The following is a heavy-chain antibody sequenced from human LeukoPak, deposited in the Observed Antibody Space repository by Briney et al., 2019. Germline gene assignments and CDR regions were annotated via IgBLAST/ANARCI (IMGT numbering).Heavy chain of an antibody. CDR1: GYTFTGYY. V-gene: IGHV1-2*02. J-gene: IGHJ4*02. Sequence: ASVKVSCKASGYTFTGYYMHWVRQAPGQGLEWMGWINPNSGGTNYAQKFQGRVTMTRDTSISTAYMELGRLRSDDTAVYYCARDSDWRGESGNFDYWGQGTLVTVSS. CDR3: ARDSDWRGESGNFDY. CDR2: INPNSGGT. D-gene: IGHD3-10*01.